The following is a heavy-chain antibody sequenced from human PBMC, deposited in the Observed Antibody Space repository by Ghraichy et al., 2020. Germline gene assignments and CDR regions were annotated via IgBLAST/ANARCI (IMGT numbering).Heavy chain of an antibody. D-gene: IGHD3-10*01. CDR1: GGSISSSSYY. Sequence: SQTLSLTCTVSGGSISSSSYYWGWIRQPPGKGLEWIGSIYYSGSTYYNPSLKSRVTISVDTSKNQFSLKLSSVTAADTAVYYCVAMVRGVIITFQTFDYWGQGTLVTVSS. J-gene: IGHJ4*02. CDR2: IYYSGST. V-gene: IGHV4-39*01. CDR3: VAMVRGVIITFQTFDY.